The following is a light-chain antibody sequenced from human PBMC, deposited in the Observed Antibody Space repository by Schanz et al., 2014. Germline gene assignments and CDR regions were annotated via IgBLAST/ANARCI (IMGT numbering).Light chain of an antibody. Sequence: QSVLTQPASVSGSPGQSITISCTGISSDVGGYNYVSWYQQHPGKAPKLMIYDAINRPSGVSNRFSGSKSGNTASLTISGLQAEDDADYYCCSYAGSPYVFGTGTKLTVL. J-gene: IGLJ1*01. CDR2: DAI. CDR1: SSDVGGYNY. CDR3: CSYAGSPYV. V-gene: IGLV2-14*01.